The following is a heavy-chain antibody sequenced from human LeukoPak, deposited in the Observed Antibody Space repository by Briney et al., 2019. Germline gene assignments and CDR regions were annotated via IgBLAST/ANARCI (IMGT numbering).Heavy chain of an antibody. CDR1: GYTFTGYY. CDR2: INPNSGGT. D-gene: IGHD3-10*01. Sequence: ASVKVSCTASGYTFTGYYMHWVRQAPGQGLEWMGWINPNSGGTNYAQKFQGRVTMTRDTSISTAYMELSRLRSDDTAVYYCARGITMVRGVTDDAFDIWGQGTMVTVSS. J-gene: IGHJ3*02. V-gene: IGHV1-2*02. CDR3: ARGITMVRGVTDDAFDI.